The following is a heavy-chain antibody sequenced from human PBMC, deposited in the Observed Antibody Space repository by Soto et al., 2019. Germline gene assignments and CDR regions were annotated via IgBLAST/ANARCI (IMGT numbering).Heavy chain of an antibody. CDR2: IYYIGNT. D-gene: IGHD1-1*01. CDR3: AREDRTNGYNYDY. V-gene: IGHV4-39*01. J-gene: IGHJ4*02. Sequence: XGTLSLTCSVSGGSISSSNYYWAWIRQPPGKGLEWIGSIYYIGNTYYNPSLKSRVTMSVDTSKNQFSLKVTSVTAADTAIYYCAREDRTNGYNYDYWGQGTLVTVSS. CDR1: GGSISSSNYY.